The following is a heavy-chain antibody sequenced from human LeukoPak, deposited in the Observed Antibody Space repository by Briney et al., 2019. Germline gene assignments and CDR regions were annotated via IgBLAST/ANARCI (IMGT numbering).Heavy chain of an antibody. J-gene: IGHJ4*02. D-gene: IGHD4-17*01. CDR1: GFSFRDYW. CDR2: ISGSGGST. V-gene: IGHV3-23*01. CDR3: ASNPIYGDPPGVDY. Sequence: GGSLRLSCAASGFSFRDYWMSWVRQAPGKGLEWVSAISGSGGSTYYADSVKGRFTISRDNSKNTLYLQMNSLRAEDTAVYYCASNPIYGDPPGVDYWGQGTLVTVSS.